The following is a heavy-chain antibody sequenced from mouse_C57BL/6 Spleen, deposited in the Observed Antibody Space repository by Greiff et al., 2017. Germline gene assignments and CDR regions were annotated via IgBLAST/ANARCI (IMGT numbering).Heavy chain of an antibody. CDR1: GYTFTSYW. V-gene: IGHV1-64*01. D-gene: IGHD1-1*01. CDR3: ARWSYGSSRDY. Sequence: QVQLQQPGAELVKPGASVKLSCKASGYTFTSYWMHWVKQRPGQGLEWIGMIHPNSGSTNYNEKFKSKATLTVDKSSSPAYMQLSSLTSEDSAVYYCARWSYGSSRDYWGQGTTLTVSS. CDR2: IHPNSGST. J-gene: IGHJ2*01.